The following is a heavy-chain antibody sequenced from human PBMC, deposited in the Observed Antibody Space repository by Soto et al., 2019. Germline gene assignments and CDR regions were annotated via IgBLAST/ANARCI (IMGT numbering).Heavy chain of an antibody. CDR1: GYTFTNYA. CDR2: IIADNGNT. V-gene: IGHV1-3*01. D-gene: IGHD3-16*01. J-gene: IGHJ5*02. Sequence: ASVKVSCKASGYTFTNYAVHWLRQAPGQRLEWMGWIIADNGNTKYSQKFQGRITITRDTSASTAYMELSSLRSEDTAVYYCATRGNTVFPQYWFDPCGPGTLVTVSS. CDR3: ATRGNTVFPQYWFDP.